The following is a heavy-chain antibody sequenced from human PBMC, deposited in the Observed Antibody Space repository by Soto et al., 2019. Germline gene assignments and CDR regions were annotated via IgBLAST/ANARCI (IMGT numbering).Heavy chain of an antibody. CDR2: IYHSGST. V-gene: IGHV4-30-2*01. Sequence: QLQLQESGSGLVKPSQTLSLTCAVSGGSISSGGYSWSWIRQPPGKGLEWIGYIYHSGSTYYNPSLKSRVTISVDRSKNQFSLKLSSVTAADTAVYYCARVGGYDHALNTGAFDIWGQGTMVTVSS. J-gene: IGHJ3*02. CDR3: ARVGGYDHALNTGAFDI. D-gene: IGHD5-12*01. CDR1: GGSISSGGYS.